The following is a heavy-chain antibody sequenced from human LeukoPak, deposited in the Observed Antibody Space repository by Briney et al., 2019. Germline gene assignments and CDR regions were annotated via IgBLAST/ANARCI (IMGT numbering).Heavy chain of an antibody. CDR2: IKSKTNGGTT. V-gene: IGHV3-15*01. CDR3: TTLYRFDP. J-gene: IGHJ5*02. Sequence: GGSLRLSCAASGFIFSNAWMSWVRQAPGKGLEWVGHIKSKTNGGTTDYAASVKGRFTISRDDSKNTLYLQMNSLKTEGTAVYYCTTLYRFDPWGQGTLVTVSS. D-gene: IGHD2-2*02. CDR1: GFIFSNAW.